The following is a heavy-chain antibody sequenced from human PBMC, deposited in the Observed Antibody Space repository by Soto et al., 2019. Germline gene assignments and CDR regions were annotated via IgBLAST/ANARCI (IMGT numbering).Heavy chain of an antibody. CDR3: ARLEAYYDFWSGSLWRDGMHV. Sequence: SETLSLTCTVSGGSISSSSYYWGWIRQPPGKGLEWIGSIYYSGSTYYNPSLKSRVTISVDTSKNQFSLKLSSVTAADTAVYYCARLEAYYDFWSGSLWRDGMHVCGPAPTLT. J-gene: IGHJ6*02. V-gene: IGHV4-39*01. CDR2: IYYSGST. CDR1: GGSISSSSYY. D-gene: IGHD3-3*01.